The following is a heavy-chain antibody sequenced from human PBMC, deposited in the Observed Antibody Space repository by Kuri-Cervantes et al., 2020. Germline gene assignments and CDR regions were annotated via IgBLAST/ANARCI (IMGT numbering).Heavy chain of an antibody. J-gene: IGHJ5*02. CDR2: SNSDGSRI. V-gene: IGHV3-74*01. CDR1: GFTLSSYW. Sequence: GGSLRLSCAASGFTLSSYWMHWVRQAPGKGLVWVSRSNSDGSRISFADSVKGRFTISRDSAKNTLYLQMNSLRAEDTAVYYCARSDWFDPWGQGTLVTVSS. CDR3: ARSDWFDP.